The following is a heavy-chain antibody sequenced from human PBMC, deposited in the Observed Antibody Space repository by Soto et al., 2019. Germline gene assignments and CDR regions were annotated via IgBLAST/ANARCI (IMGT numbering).Heavy chain of an antibody. Sequence: QVQLRESGPGLVKPSQTLSLTCTVSGGSIDSGGYYWTWIRQHPGQGLEWIGYIYYSGRTYYNPSLWSPHTMSLDTPNHPLSVVLKSVPASDTDVYYCVRDSSSWADHYHSYGMDLWGQGITVTVSS. V-gene: IGHV4-31*01. D-gene: IGHD6-13*01. CDR2: IYYSGRT. CDR1: GGSIDSGGYY. CDR3: VRDSSSWADHYHSYGMDL. J-gene: IGHJ6*02.